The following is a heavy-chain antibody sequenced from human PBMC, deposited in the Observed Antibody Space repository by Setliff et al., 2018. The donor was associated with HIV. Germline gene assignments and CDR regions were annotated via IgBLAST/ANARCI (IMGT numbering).Heavy chain of an antibody. CDR3: ATGGRGFHY. Sequence: ASVKVSCKASGYTFTDYYMHWVQQAPGKGLEWMGRVDPEDGETIYAEKFQGRVTITADASTDTAYMELSSLRSEDTAVYYCATGGRGFHYWGQGTLVTVSS. CDR1: GYTFTDYY. CDR2: VDPEDGET. J-gene: IGHJ4*02. D-gene: IGHD2-15*01. V-gene: IGHV1-69-2*01.